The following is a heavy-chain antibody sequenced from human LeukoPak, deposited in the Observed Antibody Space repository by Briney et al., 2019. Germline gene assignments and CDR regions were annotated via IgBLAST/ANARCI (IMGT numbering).Heavy chain of an antibody. D-gene: IGHD3-3*01. CDR2: IYPGDSDT. Sequence: GESLNTSCKGSGYSFTSCWIGGVRQMPGKGLEWVGTIYPGDSDTRYSPSFQGQVTISADKPISTSYLQWSSPKASITAMYYCARSWSGYGYYMDVWGKGTTVTVSS. CDR3: ARSWSGYGYYMDV. CDR1: GYSFTSCW. J-gene: IGHJ6*03. V-gene: IGHV5-51*04.